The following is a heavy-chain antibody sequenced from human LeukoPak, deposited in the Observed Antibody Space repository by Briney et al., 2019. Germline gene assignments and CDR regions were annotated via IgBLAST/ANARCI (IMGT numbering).Heavy chain of an antibody. CDR2: IIHTGST. Sequence: NPSETLSLTCAVYGGSFSGYSWSWIRQSPGKGLEWIGEIIHTGSTKYNPSLSSGVTISVDTSKNQFSLKLSSVTAADTAVYYCAELGITMIGGVWGKGTTVTISS. CDR1: GGSFSGYS. V-gene: IGHV4-34*12. D-gene: IGHD3-10*02. J-gene: IGHJ6*04. CDR3: AELGITMIGGV.